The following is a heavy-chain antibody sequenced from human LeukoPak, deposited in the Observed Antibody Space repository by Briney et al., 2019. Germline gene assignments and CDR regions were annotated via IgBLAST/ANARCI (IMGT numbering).Heavy chain of an antibody. CDR2: IYYSGST. CDR3: ARDRHDFWSGYSYGMDV. J-gene: IGHJ6*02. Sequence: SQTLSLTCTVSGGSISSGGYYWSWIRQHPGKGLEWIGYIYYSGSTYYNPSLKSRVTISVDTSKNQFSLKLSSVTAADTAVYYCARDRHDFWSGYSYGMDVWGQGTTVTVSS. CDR1: GGSISSGGYY. V-gene: IGHV4-31*03. D-gene: IGHD3-3*01.